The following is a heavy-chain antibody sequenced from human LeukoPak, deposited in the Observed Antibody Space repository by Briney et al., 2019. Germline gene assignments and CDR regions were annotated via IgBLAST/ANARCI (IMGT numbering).Heavy chain of an antibody. CDR1: GFTFSGSA. J-gene: IGHJ4*02. CDR2: IRSKANSYAT. V-gene: IGHV3-73*01. CDR3: TREIVGAREFDY. Sequence: GGSLRLSCAASGFTFSGSAMHWVRQASGKGLEWVGRIRSKANSYATAYAASVKGRFTISRDDSKNTAYLQMNSLKTEDTAVYYCTREIVGAREFDYWGQGTLVTVSS. D-gene: IGHD1-26*01.